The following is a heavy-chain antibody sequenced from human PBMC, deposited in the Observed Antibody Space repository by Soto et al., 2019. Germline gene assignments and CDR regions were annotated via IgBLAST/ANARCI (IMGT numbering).Heavy chain of an antibody. CDR2: INSDGSST. J-gene: IGHJ4*02. CDR1: GFTFSSYW. CDR3: ATAVPFDY. V-gene: IGHV3-74*01. D-gene: IGHD2-2*01. Sequence: EVQLVESGGGLVQPGGSLRLSCAASGFTFSSYWMHWVRQAPGNGLVWVSRINSDGSSTYYANSVKGRFTISRDNAKNTLYLQMNSLRAEATAVYYWATAVPFDYWGQGTLVTVSS.